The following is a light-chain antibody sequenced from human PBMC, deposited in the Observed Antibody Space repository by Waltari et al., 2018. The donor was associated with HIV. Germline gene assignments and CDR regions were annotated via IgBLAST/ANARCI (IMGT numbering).Light chain of an antibody. CDR1: SSDINGYNY. Sequence: ASVSGSPGQSITISCTGTSSDINGYNYASCYQQHPGKAPKLMIYDVSNRPSGVSNRFSGSKSGNTASLTISGLQAEDEADYYCSSYTSSSTLVVFGGGTKLTVL. CDR3: SSYTSSSTLVV. V-gene: IGLV2-14*01. CDR2: DVS. J-gene: IGLJ2*01.